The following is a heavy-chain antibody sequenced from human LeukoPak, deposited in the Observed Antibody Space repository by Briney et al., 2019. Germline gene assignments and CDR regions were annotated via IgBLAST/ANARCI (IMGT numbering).Heavy chain of an antibody. D-gene: IGHD2-21*02. CDR2: IYHSGST. V-gene: IGHV4-38-2*01. CDR1: GYSISSGYY. Sequence: PSETLSLTCAVSGYSISSGYYWGWIRQPPGKGLEWIGSIYHSGSTYYNPSLKSRVTISVDTSKNQFSLKLSSVTAADTAVYYCAREYCGGDCYSHYYYYYMDVWGKGTTVTVSS. J-gene: IGHJ6*03. CDR3: AREYCGGDCYSHYYYYYMDV.